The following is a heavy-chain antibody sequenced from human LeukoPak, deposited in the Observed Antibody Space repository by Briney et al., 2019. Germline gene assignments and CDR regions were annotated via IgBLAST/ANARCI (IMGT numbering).Heavy chain of an antibody. CDR1: GGSFSGYY. J-gene: IGHJ4*02. V-gene: IGHV4-34*01. Sequence: SETLPLTCAVYGGSFSGYYWSWIRQPPGKGLEWIGEINHSGSTNYNPSLKSRVTISVDTSKNQFSLKLSFVTAADTAVYYCARTTIYYYDSSGRFDYWGQGTLVTVSS. CDR3: ARTTIYYYDSSGRFDY. CDR2: INHSGST. D-gene: IGHD3-22*01.